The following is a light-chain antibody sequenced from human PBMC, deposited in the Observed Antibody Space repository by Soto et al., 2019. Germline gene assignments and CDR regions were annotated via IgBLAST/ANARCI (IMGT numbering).Light chain of an antibody. Sequence: EIVMTQSPDTLSVSPGERVTLSCRACQSVSSDLAWYQQKPGQAPRLLIYGASTLQSGVPSRFSGSGSGTDFSLTISSLQPEDVATYYCQYLNSFPLSFGGGTKVEIK. J-gene: IGKJ4*01. V-gene: IGKV3-15*01. CDR1: QSVSSD. CDR2: GAS. CDR3: QYLNSFPLS.